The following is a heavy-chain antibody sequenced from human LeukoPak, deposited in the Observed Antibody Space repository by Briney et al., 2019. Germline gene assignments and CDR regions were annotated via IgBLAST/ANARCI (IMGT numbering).Heavy chain of an antibody. V-gene: IGHV4-59*01. D-gene: IGHD4-11*01. CDR2: IYYSGST. J-gene: IGHJ6*03. CDR3: ARVAYSKDYYYMDV. Sequence: PSETLSLTCTVSGGSISSYYWSWIRQPPGKGLEWIGYIYYSGSTNYNPSLKSRVTISVDTSKNQFSLKLSSVTAADTAVYYCARVAYSKDYYYMDVWGKGTTVTVSS. CDR1: GGSISSYY.